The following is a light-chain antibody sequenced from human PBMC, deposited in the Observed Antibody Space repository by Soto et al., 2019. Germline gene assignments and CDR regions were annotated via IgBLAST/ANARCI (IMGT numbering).Light chain of an antibody. CDR3: QQYDSSRT. J-gene: IGKJ1*01. CDR2: GAS. Sequence: IVLTQSPGTLSLSPGERATLSCRASQSVSGTFLAWYQQKPGQAPRVLIYGASTRATGIPDTFSGSGSGTDFTLTISRLEPEDFAVYYCQQYDSSRTFGQGTKVE. CDR1: QSVSGTF. V-gene: IGKV3-20*01.